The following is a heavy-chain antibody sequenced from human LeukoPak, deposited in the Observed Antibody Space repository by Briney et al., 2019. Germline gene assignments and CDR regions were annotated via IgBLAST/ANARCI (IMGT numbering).Heavy chain of an antibody. CDR2: ISGSGGST. V-gene: IGHV3-23*01. CDR1: GFTFSSYA. D-gene: IGHD2-21*02. J-gene: IGHJ4*02. CDR3: AKDKDTPATAQPQRGYFES. Sequence: RGSLRLSCAASGFTFSSYAMSWVRQAPGKGLEWVSAISGSGGSTYYADSVKGRFTISRDNSKNTLYLQMNSLRVEDTAVYFCAKDKDTPATAQPQRGYFESWGQGTLVTVSA.